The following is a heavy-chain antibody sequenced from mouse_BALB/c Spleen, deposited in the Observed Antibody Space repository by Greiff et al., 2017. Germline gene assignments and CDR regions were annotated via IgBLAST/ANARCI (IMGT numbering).Heavy chain of an antibody. Sequence: VQLQQSGPSLVKPSQTLSLTCSVTGDSITSGYWNWIRKFPGNKLEYMGYISYSGSTYYNPSLKSRISITRDTSKNQYYLQLNSVTTEDTATYYCARYKNYGREGYAMDYWGQGTSVTVSS. CDR2: ISYSGST. CDR3: ARYKNYGREGYAMDY. D-gene: IGHD1-1*01. J-gene: IGHJ4*01. CDR1: GDSITSGY. V-gene: IGHV3-8*02.